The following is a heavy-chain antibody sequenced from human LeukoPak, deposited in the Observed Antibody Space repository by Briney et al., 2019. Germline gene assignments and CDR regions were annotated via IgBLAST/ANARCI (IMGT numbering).Heavy chain of an antibody. Sequence: NPSETLSLTCTVSGGSISSSSYYWGWIRQPPGKGLEWIGEINHSGSTNYNPSLKSRVTISVDTSKNQFSLKLSSVTAADTAAYYCARGDKAYSSGWSRNSGRNWFDPWGQGTLVTVSS. D-gene: IGHD6-19*01. CDR3: ARGDKAYSSGWSRNSGRNWFDP. J-gene: IGHJ5*02. CDR1: GGSISSSSYY. V-gene: IGHV4-39*07. CDR2: INHSGST.